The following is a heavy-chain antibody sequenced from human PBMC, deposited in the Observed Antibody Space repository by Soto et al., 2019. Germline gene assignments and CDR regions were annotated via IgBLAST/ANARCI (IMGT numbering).Heavy chain of an antibody. CDR1: GFTFSSYG. J-gene: IGHJ6*03. CDR3: ARDERWQQLPWEYYYYMDV. V-gene: IGHV3-33*01. Sequence: GGSLRLSCAASGFTFSSYGMHWVRQAPGKGLEWVAVIWYDGSNKYYADSVKGRFTISRDNSKNTLYLQMNSLRAEDTAVYYCARDERWQQLPWEYYYYMDVWGKGTTVTVSS. CDR2: IWYDGSNK. D-gene: IGHD6-13*01.